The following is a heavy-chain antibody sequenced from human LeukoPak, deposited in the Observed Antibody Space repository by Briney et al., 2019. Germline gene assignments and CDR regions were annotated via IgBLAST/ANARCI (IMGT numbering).Heavy chain of an antibody. D-gene: IGHD1-26*01. CDR1: GFTFSSYS. V-gene: IGHV3-21*01. CDR2: ISSSSSYI. Sequence: GGSLRLSCAASGFTFSSYSMNWVRQTPGKGLEWVSSISSSSSYIYYADSVKGRFTISRDNAKNSLYLQMHSLRVEDTAIYYCARDVGRGSYFDSWGQGVLVSVS. CDR3: ARDVGRGSYFDS. J-gene: IGHJ4*02.